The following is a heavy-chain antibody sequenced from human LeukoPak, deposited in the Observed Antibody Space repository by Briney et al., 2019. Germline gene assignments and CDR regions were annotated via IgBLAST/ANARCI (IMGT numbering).Heavy chain of an antibody. D-gene: IGHD3-22*01. J-gene: IGHJ3*02. CDR2: IYHSGNI. V-gene: IGHV4-39*01. CDR3: ARHDSSGPYNAFDI. CDR1: GGSISSTTYY. Sequence: SETLSLTCTVSGGSISSTTYYWGWIRQPPGKGLEWIGSIYHSGNIYYNPSLKSRVTISVDTSKNQFSLKLSSATAADTAVYYCARHDSSGPYNAFDIWGQGTMVTVSS.